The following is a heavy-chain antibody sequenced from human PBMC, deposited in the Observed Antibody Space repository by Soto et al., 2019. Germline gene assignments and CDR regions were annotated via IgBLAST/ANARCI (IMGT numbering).Heavy chain of an antibody. CDR1: GGSISSGGYY. D-gene: IGHD3-10*01. V-gene: IGHV4-31*03. CDR2: IYYSGST. J-gene: IGHJ5*02. Sequence: LSLTCTLSGGSISSGGYYWSWIRQHPGKGLEWIGYIYYSGSTYYNPSLKSRVTISVDTSKNQFSLKLSSVTAADTAVYYWASGVSSTWFGELLATVNSFDHWGKATLVT. CDR3: ASGVSSTWFGELLATVNSFDH.